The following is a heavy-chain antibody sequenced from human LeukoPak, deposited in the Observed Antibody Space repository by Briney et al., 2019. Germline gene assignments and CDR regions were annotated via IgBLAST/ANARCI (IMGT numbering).Heavy chain of an antibody. D-gene: IGHD1-26*01. V-gene: IGHV3-23*01. CDR1: GFTFSSFA. CDR2: IDPSGADT. Sequence: GGSLRLSCTVSGFTFSSFAMTWVRQAPGKGLEWVSSIDPSGADTYYADSVKGRFTISRDNSKNTLYLQVSSLRAEDTALYYCAKRVPYSATSAYFDYWGQGTLVTVSS. CDR3: AKRVPYSATSAYFDY. J-gene: IGHJ4*02.